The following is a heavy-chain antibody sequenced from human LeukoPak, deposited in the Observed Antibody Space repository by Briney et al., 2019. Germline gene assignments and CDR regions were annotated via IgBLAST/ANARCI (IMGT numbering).Heavy chain of an antibody. CDR2: IYYSGST. Sequence: SETLSLTCTVSGGSISSGGYYWSWIRQHPGKGLEWIGYIYYSGSTYYNPSLKSRVTISVDTSKNRFSLKLSSVTAADTAVYYCAREGSYGYFDYWGQGTLVTVSS. J-gene: IGHJ4*02. D-gene: IGHD5-18*01. CDR1: GGSISSGGYY. CDR3: AREGSYGYFDY. V-gene: IGHV4-31*03.